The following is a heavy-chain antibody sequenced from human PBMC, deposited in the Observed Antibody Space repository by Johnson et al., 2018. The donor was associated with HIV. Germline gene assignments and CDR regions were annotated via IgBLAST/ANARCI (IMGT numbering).Heavy chain of an antibody. V-gene: IGHV3-7*01. Sequence: VQLVESGGGVVQPGRSLRLSCAASGFTFDDYGMSWVRQAPGKGLEWVANIKQDGSEKYYVDSVKGRFTISRDNAKNSLYLQMNSLRAEDTAVYYCAREQWADAFDIWGQGTMVTVSS. CDR3: AREQWADAFDI. J-gene: IGHJ3*02. CDR1: GFTFDDYG. D-gene: IGHD6-19*01. CDR2: IKQDGSEK.